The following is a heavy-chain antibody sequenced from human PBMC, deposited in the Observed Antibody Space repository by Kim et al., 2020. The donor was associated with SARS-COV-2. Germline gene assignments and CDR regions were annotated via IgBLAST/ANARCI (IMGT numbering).Heavy chain of an antibody. CDR1: GGSISSSSYY. D-gene: IGHD6-6*01. CDR3: ARCESSSTFYYYYGMDV. Sequence: SETLSLTCTVSGGSISSSSYYWGWIRQPPGKGLEGIGSIYYSGSTYYNPSLKSRVTISVDTSKNQFSLKLSSVTAADTAVYYCARCESSSTFYYYYGMDVWGQGTTVTVSS. CDR2: IYYSGST. J-gene: IGHJ6*02. V-gene: IGHV4-39*01.